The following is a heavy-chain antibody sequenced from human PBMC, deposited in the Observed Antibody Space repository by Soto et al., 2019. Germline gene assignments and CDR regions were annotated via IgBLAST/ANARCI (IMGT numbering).Heavy chain of an antibody. V-gene: IGHV3-30-3*01. CDR1: GFTFSKYT. D-gene: IGHD4-17*01. CDR3: AKDGGFDYGFWYFDL. CDR2: TSYDGSTK. J-gene: IGHJ2*01. Sequence: QVQLVESGGGVVQPGRSLRLSCAASGFTFSKYTMHWVRQAPGKGLEWLAVTSYDGSTKYYADSVKGRFTISRDNYKNTLFLQMNSLRDEDTAVYYCAKDGGFDYGFWYFDLWGRGTLVTVSS.